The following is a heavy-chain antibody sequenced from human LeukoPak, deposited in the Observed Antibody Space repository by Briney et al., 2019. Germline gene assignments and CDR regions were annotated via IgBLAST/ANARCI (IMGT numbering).Heavy chain of an antibody. Sequence: GGSLRLSCAASGFTVSSNYVSWVRQAPGKGLEWVSVIYSGGSTYYADSVKGRFTISRDNSKNTLYLQMNSLRAEDTAVYYCARDGLLPGALKNYYYGMDVWGQGTTVTVSS. V-gene: IGHV3-66*01. D-gene: IGHD2-15*01. CDR1: GFTVSSNY. CDR2: IYSGGST. J-gene: IGHJ6*02. CDR3: ARDGLLPGALKNYYYGMDV.